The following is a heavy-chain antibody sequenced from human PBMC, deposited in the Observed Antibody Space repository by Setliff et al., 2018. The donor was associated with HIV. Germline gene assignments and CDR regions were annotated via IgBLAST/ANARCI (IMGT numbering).Heavy chain of an antibody. Sequence: PSETLSLTCTVSGGSISSGGYYWSWIRQHPGKGREWIGYIPYSRSKYYTPSLKSRVTRSLDTSKNQFSLKLSSVTAADTAVYYCARVCPPVRYNFWSGYYPKAGYFYYWGQAALVTVSS. V-gene: IGHV4-31*03. D-gene: IGHD3-3*01. CDR2: IPYSRSK. CDR3: ARVCPPVRYNFWSGYYPKAGYFYY. J-gene: IGHJ4*02. CDR1: GGSISSGGYY.